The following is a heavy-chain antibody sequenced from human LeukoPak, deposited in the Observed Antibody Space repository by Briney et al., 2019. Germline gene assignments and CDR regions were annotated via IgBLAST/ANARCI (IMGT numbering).Heavy chain of an antibody. CDR2: LNSDGSST. D-gene: IGHD1-14*01. V-gene: IGHV3-74*01. J-gene: IGHJ4*02. CDR1: GFTFSSYA. Sequence: GGSLRLSCAASGFTFSSYAMSWVRQAPGKGLVWVSRLNSDGSSTNYADSVKGRFTISRDNAKNTLYLQMNSLRDEDTAVYYCARGTLNIPGEHGAFDYWGQGTLVTVSS. CDR3: ARGTLNIPGEHGAFDY.